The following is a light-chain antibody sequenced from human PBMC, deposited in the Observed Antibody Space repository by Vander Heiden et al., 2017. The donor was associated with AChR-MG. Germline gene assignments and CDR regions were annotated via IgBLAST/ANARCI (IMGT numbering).Light chain of an antibody. CDR1: QGTSNY. Sequence: DIQMTQSPSSLSASVGDSVPITRRETQGTSNYLAWFQQKPGKAPKPLIYAASSWQSGVPAKFSGSGSGTDFTLTISSLEPEDFGTYYCQQYIRYPRTFGEGTKVEIK. CDR2: AAS. J-gene: IGKJ4*02. CDR3: QQYIRYPRT. V-gene: IGKV1-16*02.